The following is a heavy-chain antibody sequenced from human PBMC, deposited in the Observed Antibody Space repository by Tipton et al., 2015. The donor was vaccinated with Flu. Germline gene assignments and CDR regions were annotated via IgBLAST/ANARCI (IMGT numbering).Heavy chain of an antibody. CDR3: ARGLGRGYCGNTSCYTGHDY. D-gene: IGHD2-2*02. V-gene: IGHV4-34*01. J-gene: IGHJ4*02. Sequence: TLSLTCAVYGGSFSGYYWSWIRQPPGKGLEWIGEINHSGGTNYNPSLKSRVTISLDTSKNQFSLKVKLRSVTAADTAVYYCARGLGRGYCGNTSCYTGHDYWGQGTLVTVSS. CDR2: INHSGGT. CDR1: GGSFSGYY.